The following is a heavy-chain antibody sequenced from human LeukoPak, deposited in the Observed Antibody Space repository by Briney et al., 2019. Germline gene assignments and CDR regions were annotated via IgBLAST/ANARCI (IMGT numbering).Heavy chain of an antibody. CDR1: GGSISSSSYY. J-gene: IGHJ4*02. CDR2: VYYSGST. CDR3: ARVAAAGNYYFDY. Sequence: SETLSLTCTVSGGSISSSSYYWGWIRQPPGKGLEWIGSVYYSGSTYYNPSLKSRVTISIDTSKNQFSLKLSSVTAADTAVYFCARVAAAGNYYFDYWGQGTLVTVSS. V-gene: IGHV4-39*07. D-gene: IGHD6-13*01.